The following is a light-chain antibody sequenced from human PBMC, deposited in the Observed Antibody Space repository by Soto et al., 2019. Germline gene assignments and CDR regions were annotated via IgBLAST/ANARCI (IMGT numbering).Light chain of an antibody. CDR2: GDS. CDR3: AAWDDSLNGVV. J-gene: IGLJ2*01. V-gene: IGLV1-40*01. Sequence: QSVLTQPPSVSGAPGQRVTISCTGSSSNIGADFDVHWYQQHPGTAPRLLIYGDSDRPSGVPDRFSGSKSGTSASLVITGLQAEDEADYYCAAWDDSLNGVVFGGGTKLTVL. CDR1: SSNIGADFD.